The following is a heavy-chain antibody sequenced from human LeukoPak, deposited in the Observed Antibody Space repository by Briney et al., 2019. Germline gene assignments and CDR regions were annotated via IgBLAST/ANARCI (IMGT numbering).Heavy chain of an antibody. Sequence: GGSLRLSCAASGFTFSSYSMNWVRQAPGKGLEWVSSISSSSSYIYYADSLKGRFTISRDSTKNSLYLQMNSLRAEDTAMYYCARETYGSGTGNWGQGTLVTVSS. CDR1: GFTFSSYS. V-gene: IGHV3-21*04. CDR2: ISSSSSYI. J-gene: IGHJ4*02. CDR3: ARETYGSGTGN. D-gene: IGHD3-10*01.